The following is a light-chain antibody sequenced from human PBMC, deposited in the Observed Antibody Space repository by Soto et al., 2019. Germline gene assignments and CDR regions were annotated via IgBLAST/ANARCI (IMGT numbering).Light chain of an antibody. CDR1: QSISNY. CDR2: AAS. V-gene: IGKV1-39*01. Sequence: DIQMTRSPSSLSASVGDRVTITCRASQSISNYLSWYQQKPGKAPKLLMYAASSLQSGVPSRFSGSGSGTDFTLIISSLQPEDFATYYCQQTYITPPITFGQGTRLEIK. CDR3: QQTYITPPIT. J-gene: IGKJ5*01.